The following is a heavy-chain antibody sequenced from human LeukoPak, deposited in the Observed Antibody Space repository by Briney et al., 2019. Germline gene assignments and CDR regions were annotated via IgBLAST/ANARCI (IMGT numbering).Heavy chain of an antibody. Sequence: GGSLRLSCEASGFTVSSNYMNWVRQAPGKGLEWVSVIYSGGSTYYADSVKGRFTISRDNSKNTLYLQMNSLRAEDTAVYYCAKEMSTGDYYGMDVWGQGTTVTVSS. CDR1: GFTVSSNY. V-gene: IGHV3-53*01. D-gene: IGHD4-17*01. CDR3: AKEMSTGDYYGMDV. CDR2: IYSGGST. J-gene: IGHJ6*02.